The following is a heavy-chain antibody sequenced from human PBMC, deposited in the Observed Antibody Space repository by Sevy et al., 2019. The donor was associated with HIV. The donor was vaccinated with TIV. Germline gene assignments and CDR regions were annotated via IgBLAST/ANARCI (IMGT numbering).Heavy chain of an antibody. CDR3: ARAWFGESFYYYYMDV. J-gene: IGHJ6*03. V-gene: IGHV1-69*06. D-gene: IGHD3-10*01. CDR2: IIPIFGTA. CDR1: GGTFSSYA. Sequence: ASVKVSCKASGGTFSSYAISWVRQAPGQGLEWMGGIIPIFGTANYAQKFQDRVTITADKSTSTAYMELSSLRSEDTAVYYCARAWFGESFYYYYMDVWGKGTTVTVSS.